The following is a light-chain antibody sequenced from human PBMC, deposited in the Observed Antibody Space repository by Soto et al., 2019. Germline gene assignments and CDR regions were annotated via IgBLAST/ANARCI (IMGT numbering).Light chain of an antibody. CDR2: SNN. J-gene: IGLJ1*01. V-gene: IGLV1-44*01. CDR1: SSNIGSNT. Sequence: QSVLTQPASASGTPGQRVTISCSGSSSNIGSNTVNWYQQLPGTAPKLLIYSNNKRPSAVPDRFSGSKSGTSASLAISGLQSEDEADYYCAAWDDSLNGYVFGAGTKVTVL. CDR3: AAWDDSLNGYV.